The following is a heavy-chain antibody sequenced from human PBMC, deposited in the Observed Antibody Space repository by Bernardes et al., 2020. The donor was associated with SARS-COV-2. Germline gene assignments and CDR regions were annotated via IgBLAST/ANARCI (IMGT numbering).Heavy chain of an antibody. D-gene: IGHD2-2*02. CDR3: ARADHCSSTSCHRGADY. CDR2: ISSSSSYT. J-gene: IGHJ4*02. V-gene: IGHV3-11*06. CDR1: GFTFTKCD. Sequence: GGSLRLSCAASGFTFTKCDMSWIRQAPGKGLEWVSYISSSSSYTNYADSVKGRFTISRDNAKNSLYLQMNSLRAEDTAVYYCARADHCSSTSCHRGADYWGQGTLVTVSS.